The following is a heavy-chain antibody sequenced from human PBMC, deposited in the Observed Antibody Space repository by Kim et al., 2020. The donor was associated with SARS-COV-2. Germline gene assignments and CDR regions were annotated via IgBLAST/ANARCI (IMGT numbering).Heavy chain of an antibody. CDR1: GFTFSSYA. Sequence: GGSLRLSCAASGFTFSSYAMSWVLQAPGKGLEWVSAISGSGGSTYYADSVKGRFTISRDNSKNTLYLQMNSLRAEDTAVYYCAKDDLRDYEVWPRSYYDSSGYYHYWGQGTLVTVSS. D-gene: IGHD3-22*01. V-gene: IGHV3-23*01. J-gene: IGHJ4*02. CDR3: AKDDLRDYEVWPRSYYDSSGYYHY. CDR2: ISGSGGST.